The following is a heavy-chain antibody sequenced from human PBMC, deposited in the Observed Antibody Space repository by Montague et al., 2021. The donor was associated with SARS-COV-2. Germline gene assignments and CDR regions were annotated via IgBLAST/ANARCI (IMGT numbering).Heavy chain of an antibody. Sequence: TLSLTCSVSGGSISSANYYWSWIRQHPGNGLEFIGYIYYSGSSFYTPSLRSRLTISVDTTKNRFSLRLSSVTAAATAIYFCASQSGGDYNYFDLWGQGTLVTVSS. V-gene: IGHV4-31*03. CDR3: ASQSGGDYNYFDL. J-gene: IGHJ4*02. D-gene: IGHD2-21*02. CDR1: GGSISSANYY. CDR2: IYYSGSS.